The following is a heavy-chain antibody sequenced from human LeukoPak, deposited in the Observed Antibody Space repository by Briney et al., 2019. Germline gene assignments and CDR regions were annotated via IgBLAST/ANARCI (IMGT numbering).Heavy chain of an antibody. D-gene: IGHD2-2*01. J-gene: IGHJ5*02. CDR3: ARADIVVVPAKRDWFDP. CDR2: IYPGDSDT. Sequence: YWSWIRQPPGKGLEWMGIIYPGDSDTRYSPSFQGQVTISADKSISTAYLQWSSLKASDTAMYYCARADIVVVPAKRDWFDPWGQGTLVTVSS. V-gene: IGHV5-51*01. CDR1: YW.